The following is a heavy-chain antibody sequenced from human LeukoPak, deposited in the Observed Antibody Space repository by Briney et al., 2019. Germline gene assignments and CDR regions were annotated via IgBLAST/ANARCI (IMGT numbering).Heavy chain of an antibody. CDR1: GYTFPTYY. J-gene: IGHJ4*02. CDR2: IDPSGGRI. D-gene: IGHD1-26*01. V-gene: IGHV1-46*01. Sequence: ASVKVSYKASGYTFPTYYLHWVRQAPGQGLEWMGIIDPSGGRITYAQKFQGVVTMTRDTSTSTVYVELSSLRSEDTAVYYCARSGSYYGDFDYWGQGTLVTVSS. CDR3: ARSGSYYGDFDY.